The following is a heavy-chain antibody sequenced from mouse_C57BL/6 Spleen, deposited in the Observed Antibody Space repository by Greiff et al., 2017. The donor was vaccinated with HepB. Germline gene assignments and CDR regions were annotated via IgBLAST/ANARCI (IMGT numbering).Heavy chain of an antibody. V-gene: IGHV14-2*01. CDR2: IDPEDGET. J-gene: IGHJ4*01. Sequence: EVQLQQSGAELVKPGASVKLSCTASGFNIKDYYMHWVKQRTEQGLEWIGRIDPEDGETKYAPKFPGKATITADTSSNTAYLQLSSLTSEDTAVYYCARGDGYYRAMDYWGQGTSVTVSS. CDR1: GFNIKDYY. D-gene: IGHD2-3*01. CDR3: ARGDGYYRAMDY.